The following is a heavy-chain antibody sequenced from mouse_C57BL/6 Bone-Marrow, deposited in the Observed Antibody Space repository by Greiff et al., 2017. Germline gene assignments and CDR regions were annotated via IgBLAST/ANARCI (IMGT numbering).Heavy chain of an antibody. CDR3: SRAGNIVITTVVADD. V-gene: IGHV1-78*01. CDR2: IYPRDGST. Sequence: QVQLQQSDAELVKPGASVKISCKVSGYTFTDHTIHWMKQRPEQGLEWIGYIYPRDGSTKYNEKFKGKATLTADKSYSTAYMQLNSLTSEDSAVYFCSRAGNIVITTVVADDWGQGTTLTVSS. CDR1: GYTFTDHT. J-gene: IGHJ2*01. D-gene: IGHD1-1*01.